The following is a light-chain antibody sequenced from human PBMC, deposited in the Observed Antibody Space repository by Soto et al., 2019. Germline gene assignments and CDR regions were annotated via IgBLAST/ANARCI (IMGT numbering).Light chain of an antibody. J-gene: IGKJ4*01. V-gene: IGKV1-33*01. Sequence: DIQMTQYPSSLSASVGDRVTITCQASQDISNYLNWYQQKPGKAPKVLIYDASNLGTGVPSRFSGSGSGTDFTFSISSLQPEDFATCYCQQANSFPLTFGGGTKVDIK. CDR1: QDISNY. CDR3: QQANSFPLT. CDR2: DAS.